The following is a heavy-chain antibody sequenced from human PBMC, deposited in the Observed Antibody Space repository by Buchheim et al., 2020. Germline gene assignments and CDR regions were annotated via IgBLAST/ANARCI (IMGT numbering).Heavy chain of an antibody. D-gene: IGHD2-15*01. CDR2: IFYRGST. CDR3: ASYCSGGSCYRPGTYYFDY. J-gene: IGHJ4*02. Sequence: QVQLQESGPGLVKPSQTLSLTCTVSGGSISSGDYYWSWIRQPPGKGLEWIGYIFYRGSTYSNPSLRSRVPISVDTSKNQFSLKLSSVTAADTAVYYCASYCSGGSCYRPGTYYFDYWGQGTL. CDR1: GGSISSGDYY. V-gene: IGHV4-30-4*01.